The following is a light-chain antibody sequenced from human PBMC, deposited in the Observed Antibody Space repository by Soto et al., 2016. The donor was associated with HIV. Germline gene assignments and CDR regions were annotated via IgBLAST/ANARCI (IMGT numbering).Light chain of an antibody. CDR1: SLRRDF. J-gene: IGLJ2*01. V-gene: IGLV3-19*01. Sequence: SSELTQDPAVSVALGQTVRITCQGDSLRRDFAAWYQQKPGQAPVLVIYGKNNRPSGIPDRFSGSSSGNTASLTITGAQAEDEADYYCNSRDSSGSVVFGGGTKLTVL. CDR3: NSRDSSGSVV. CDR2: GKN.